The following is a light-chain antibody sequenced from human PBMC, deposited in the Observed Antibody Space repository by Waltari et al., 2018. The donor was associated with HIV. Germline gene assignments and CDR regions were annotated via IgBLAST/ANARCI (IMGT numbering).Light chain of an antibody. J-gene: IGKJ1*01. CDR1: QSVLYRSDNRNY. CDR2: WAS. CDR3: QQYSTFPWT. Sequence: DIVMAQSPDSLSVSLGERATINCKSSQSVLYRSDNRNYLAWYQQKPGQPPKLLFSWASARESGVPGRFSGSGSGTNFTLTIRSLQAEDVAVYYCQQYSTFPWTFGQGTKVEIK. V-gene: IGKV4-1*01.